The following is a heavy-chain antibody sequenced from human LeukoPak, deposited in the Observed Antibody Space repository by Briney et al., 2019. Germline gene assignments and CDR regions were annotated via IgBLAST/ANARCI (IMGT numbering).Heavy chain of an antibody. D-gene: IGHD3-22*01. Sequence: PGGSLRLSCAASGFTFSDYYMSWIRQAPGKGLEWVSYISSSGSTIYYADSVKGRFTISRDNAKNSLYLQMNSLRAGDTAVYYCASSGLEHYYDSSGYSTFDYWGQGTLVTVSS. CDR2: ISSSGSTI. CDR1: GFTFSDYY. CDR3: ASSGLEHYYDSSGYSTFDY. V-gene: IGHV3-11*01. J-gene: IGHJ4*02.